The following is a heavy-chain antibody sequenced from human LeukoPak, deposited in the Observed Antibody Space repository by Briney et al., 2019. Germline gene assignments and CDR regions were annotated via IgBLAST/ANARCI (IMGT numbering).Heavy chain of an antibody. CDR3: ARTYGSSGLGYFDL. CDR2: IYYSGST. D-gene: IGHD6-13*01. Sequence: SETLSLTCTVSGGSISSSSYYWGWIRQPPGKGLEWIGSIYYSGSTYYSPSLKSRVTISVDTSKNQFSLKLSSVTAADTAVYYCARTYGSSGLGYFDLWCRGTLVTVSS. CDR1: GGSISSSSYY. V-gene: IGHV4-39*07. J-gene: IGHJ2*01.